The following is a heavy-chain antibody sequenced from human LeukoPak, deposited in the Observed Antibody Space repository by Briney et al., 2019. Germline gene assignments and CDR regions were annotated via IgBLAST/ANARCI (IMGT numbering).Heavy chain of an antibody. J-gene: IGHJ4*02. D-gene: IGHD3-3*01. CDR2: IYYSGST. Sequence: SETLSLTCTVSGGSISSYYWSWIRQPPGKGLEWIGYIYYSGSTNYNPSLKSRVTISVDTSKNQFSLKLSPVTAADTAVYYCARDGVVPARYYFDYWGQGTLVTVSS. CDR1: GGSISSYY. V-gene: IGHV4-59*01. CDR3: ARDGVVPARYYFDY.